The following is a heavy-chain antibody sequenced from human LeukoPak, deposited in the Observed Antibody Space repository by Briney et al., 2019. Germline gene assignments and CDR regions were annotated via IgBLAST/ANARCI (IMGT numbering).Heavy chain of an antibody. V-gene: IGHV3-48*04. D-gene: IGHD5-18*01. CDR3: ARVGTAMVIDY. J-gene: IGHJ4*02. Sequence: PGGSLRLSCAASGFTFSDYSMNWVRQAPGKGLEWVSYISSTSSTIYYADSVKGRFTISRDNAKNSLYLQMNSLRAEDTAVYYCARVGTAMVIDYWGQGTLVTVSS. CDR2: ISSTSSTI. CDR1: GFTFSDYS.